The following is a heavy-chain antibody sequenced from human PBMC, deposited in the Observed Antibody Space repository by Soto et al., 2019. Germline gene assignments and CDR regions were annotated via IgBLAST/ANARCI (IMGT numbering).Heavy chain of an antibody. Sequence: GESLRLSCGGSGFSFSDYYMSWIRQAPGKGLEWVSYISSSGDIIYYADSVKGRFTISRDNAKNSLYLQMNSLRAEDTAVYYCARDLGYYASDGYFDYWGQGTVVTVSS. CDR3: ARDLGYYASDGYFDY. D-gene: IGHD3-22*01. V-gene: IGHV3-11*01. J-gene: IGHJ4*02. CDR1: GFSFSDYY. CDR2: ISSSGDII.